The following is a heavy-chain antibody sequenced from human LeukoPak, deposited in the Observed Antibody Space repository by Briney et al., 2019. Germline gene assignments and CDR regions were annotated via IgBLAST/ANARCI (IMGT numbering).Heavy chain of an antibody. CDR2: LYYSGNT. J-gene: IGHJ3*02. CDR1: GASISSYY. Sequence: SETLSLTCTVSGASISSYYWNWIRQPPGKGLEWIGYLYYSGNTNYNPSLKSRVTISVDTSKNQFSLKLSSVTAADTAVYYCARDLRGSNAFEIWGQGTMVTVSS. D-gene: IGHD1-26*01. V-gene: IGHV4-59*01. CDR3: ARDLRGSNAFEI.